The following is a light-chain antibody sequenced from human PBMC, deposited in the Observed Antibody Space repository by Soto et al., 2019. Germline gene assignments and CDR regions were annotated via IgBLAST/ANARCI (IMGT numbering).Light chain of an antibody. Sequence: QLVLTQSPSASASLGASVKLTCTLSSGHSNYAIAWHQQQSEKGPRYLMTLNSDGSHSKGDGIPDLFSGSSSVAERYLTSSSLQSEDEADYYCQTWGSGIVVFGGGTKLTVL. J-gene: IGLJ2*01. CDR3: QTWGSGIVV. V-gene: IGLV4-69*01. CDR1: SGHSNYA. CDR2: LNSDGSH.